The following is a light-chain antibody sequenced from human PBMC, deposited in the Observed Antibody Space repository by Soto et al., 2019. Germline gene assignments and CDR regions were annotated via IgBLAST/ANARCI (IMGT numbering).Light chain of an antibody. CDR3: QAWDSSTAWV. V-gene: IGLV3-1*01. Sequence: SYELTQPPSVSVSPGQTASITCSGDKLGDKYACWYQQKPGQSPVLVIYQDSKRPSVIPERFSGSNSGNTATLTISGTQAMDEADYYCQAWDSSTAWVFGTGTKVTVL. CDR2: QDS. J-gene: IGLJ1*01. CDR1: KLGDKY.